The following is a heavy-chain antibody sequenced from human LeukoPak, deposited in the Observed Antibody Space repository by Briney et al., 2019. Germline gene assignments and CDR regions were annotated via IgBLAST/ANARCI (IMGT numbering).Heavy chain of an antibody. J-gene: IGHJ5*02. V-gene: IGHV6-1*01. Sequence: SQTLSLTCAISGDSVSSNSAAWNWIRQSPSRGLEWLGRTYYRSKWYNDYAVSVKSRITINPSTYKNHFSLQLNSVTPEDTAVYYCARAPDYVRNWFDPWGQGTLVTVSS. CDR1: GDSVSSNSAA. CDR3: ARAPDYVRNWFDP. CDR2: TYYRSKWYN. D-gene: IGHD4-17*01.